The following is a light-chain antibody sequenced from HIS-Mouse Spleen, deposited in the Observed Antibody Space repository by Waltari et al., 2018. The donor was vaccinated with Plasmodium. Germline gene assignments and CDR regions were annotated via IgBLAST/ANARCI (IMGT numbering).Light chain of an antibody. CDR1: ALPKKY. V-gene: IGLV3-10*01. CDR3: YSTDSSGNHRV. Sequence: SYELTQPPSVSVSPGQTARITCSGDALPKKYAYWYQQKSGQAPVLVISEDRKRPSGTPERFSGASSGTMATLTISGAQVEDEADYYCYSTDSSGNHRVFGGGTKLTVL. J-gene: IGLJ3*02. CDR2: EDR.